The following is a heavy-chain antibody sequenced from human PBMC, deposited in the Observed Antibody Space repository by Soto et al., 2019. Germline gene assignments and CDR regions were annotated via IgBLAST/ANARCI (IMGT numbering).Heavy chain of an antibody. CDR2: ISAYNGNT. J-gene: IGHJ4*02. D-gene: IGHD3-22*01. Sequence: QVQLVQSGAEVKKPGASVKVSCKASGYTFTSYGISWVRQAPGQGLEWMGWISAYNGNTNYAQKLQGRGTMTKDTSTSTAYMELRSLRSDDTAVYYCARGARPTYYYDSSGYYTEFDYWGQGTLVTVSS. V-gene: IGHV1-18*01. CDR3: ARGARPTYYYDSSGYYTEFDY. CDR1: GYTFTSYG.